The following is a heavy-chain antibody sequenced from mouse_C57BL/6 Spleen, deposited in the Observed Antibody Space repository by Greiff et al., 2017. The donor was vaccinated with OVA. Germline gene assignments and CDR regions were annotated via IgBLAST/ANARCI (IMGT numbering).Heavy chain of an antibody. D-gene: IGHD1-1*01. V-gene: IGHV1-61*01. CDR2: IYPSDSET. CDR3: AREGIYYYGRGFAY. CDR1: GYTFTSYW. Sequence: QVQLQQPGAELVRPGSSVKLSCKASGYTFTSYWMDWVKQRPGQGLEWIGNIYPSDSETHYNQKFKDKATLTVDKSSSTAYMQLSSLTSEDSAVYYCAREGIYYYGRGFAYWGQGTLVTVSA. J-gene: IGHJ3*01.